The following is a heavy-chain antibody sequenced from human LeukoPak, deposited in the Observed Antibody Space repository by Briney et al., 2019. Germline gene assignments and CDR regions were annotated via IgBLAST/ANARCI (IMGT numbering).Heavy chain of an antibody. V-gene: IGHV4-59*01. D-gene: IGHD4-17*01. J-gene: IGHJ5*02. CDR2: VYHSGNT. CDR1: GGSLSSYY. Sequence: SETLSLTCTVSGGSLSSYYWNWIRQPPGKRLEWIGSVYHSGNTNYNPSLGSRVTMSVDTSKNQFSLKLNSVTATDTAVYYCARRISGDYGNWLDPWGQGTLVTVSS. CDR3: ARRISGDYGNWLDP.